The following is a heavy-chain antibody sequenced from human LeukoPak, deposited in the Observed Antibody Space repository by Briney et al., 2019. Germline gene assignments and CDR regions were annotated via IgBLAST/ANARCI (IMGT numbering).Heavy chain of an antibody. CDR2: ISSSSSYI. Sequence: GGSLRLSCAASGFTFSSYSMNWVRQAPGKGLEWVSSISSSSSYIYYADSVKGRFTISRDNAKNSLYLQMNSLRAEDTAVYYCARVGSSGWYYFDYWGQGTLVTVSS. CDR1: GFTFSSYS. J-gene: IGHJ4*02. CDR3: ARVGSSGWYYFDY. V-gene: IGHV3-21*01. D-gene: IGHD6-19*01.